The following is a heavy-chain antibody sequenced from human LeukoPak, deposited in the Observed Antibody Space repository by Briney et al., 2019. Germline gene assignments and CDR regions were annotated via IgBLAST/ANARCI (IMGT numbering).Heavy chain of an antibody. Sequence: VASVKVSCKASGYTFTSYYMHWVRQAPGQGLEWTGIINPSGGSTNYAQKFQGRVTMTRDTSTSTVYMELSSLRSEDTAVYYCARGGKTLFGVVSPGGMDVWGQGTTVIVSS. CDR1: GYTFTSYY. V-gene: IGHV1-46*01. J-gene: IGHJ6*02. D-gene: IGHD3-3*01. CDR3: ARGGKTLFGVVSPGGMDV. CDR2: INPSGGST.